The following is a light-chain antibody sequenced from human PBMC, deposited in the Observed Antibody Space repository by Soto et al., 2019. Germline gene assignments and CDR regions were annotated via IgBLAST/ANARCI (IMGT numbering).Light chain of an antibody. V-gene: IGLV2-14*01. Sequence: QSVLAQPASVSGSPGQSIAISCTGTSSDVGAYDYVSWYQQHPGKAPKLMIYEVSDRPSGVSNRFSGSKPGNTASLTISGLQAGDEADYFCSSYSCAYTLLFGTGTKVTVL. J-gene: IGLJ1*01. CDR3: SSYSCAYTLL. CDR2: EVS. CDR1: SSDVGAYDY.